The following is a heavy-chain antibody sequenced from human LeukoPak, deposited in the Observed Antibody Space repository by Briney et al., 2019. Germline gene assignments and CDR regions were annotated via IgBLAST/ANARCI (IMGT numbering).Heavy chain of an antibody. CDR3: ARGSLRGSSWYFDY. CDR1: GFTFSSYS. J-gene: IGHJ4*02. V-gene: IGHV3-21*01. Sequence: GGSLRLSCAASGFTFSSYSMNWVRQAPGKGLEWVSSISSSSSYIYYADSVKGRFTISRDNAKNSLYLQMNSLRAEDTAVYYCARGSLRGSSWYFDYWGQGTLVTVSS. D-gene: IGHD6-13*01. CDR2: ISSSSSYI.